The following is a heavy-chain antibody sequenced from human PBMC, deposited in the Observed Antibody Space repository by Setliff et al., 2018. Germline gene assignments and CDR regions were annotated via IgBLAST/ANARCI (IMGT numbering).Heavy chain of an antibody. D-gene: IGHD2-8*01. Sequence: ASVKVSCKASGYTFSNSIVSWVRQAPGQGPEWMGWISTHNGMTHSAQKFQGRVTLITDTSTNMAYLELRGLRYDDTAVYYCLRLVRYCTKIACQATSGDEVWGLGTLVTVSS. V-gene: IGHV1-18*01. J-gene: IGHJ4*02. CDR1: GYTFSNSI. CDR3: LRLVRYCTKIACQATSGDEV. CDR2: ISTHNGMT.